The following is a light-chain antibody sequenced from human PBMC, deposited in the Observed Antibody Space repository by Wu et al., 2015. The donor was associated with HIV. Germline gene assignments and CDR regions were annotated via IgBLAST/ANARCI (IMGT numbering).Light chain of an antibody. CDR3: QQHANWPLT. V-gene: IGKV3-11*01. CDR1: RSVSSA. CDR2: DAS. Sequence: EIVLTQSPAALSISPGERATLSCRASRSVSSAVAWYQQKPGQAPRLLIYDASKRATGIPARFTGGGSATDYILTISSLEPEDFAVYYCQQHANWPLTFGQGDPTG. J-gene: IGKJ5*01.